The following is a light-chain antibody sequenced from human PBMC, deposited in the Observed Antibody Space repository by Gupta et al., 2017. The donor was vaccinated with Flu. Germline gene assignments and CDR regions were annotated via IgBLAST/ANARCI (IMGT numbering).Light chain of an antibody. V-gene: IGLV3-1*01. CDR1: KLGDRY. J-gene: IGLJ2*01. Sequence: GQTVTRTGAGDKLGDRYVYGDGQRRALAAVLVFFQDTEGPSGIRERFSGSNSGRTATLTIRGTQALDEADYYCQAGDSTTGVVFGGGTKVTVL. CDR3: QAGDSTTGVV. CDR2: QDT.